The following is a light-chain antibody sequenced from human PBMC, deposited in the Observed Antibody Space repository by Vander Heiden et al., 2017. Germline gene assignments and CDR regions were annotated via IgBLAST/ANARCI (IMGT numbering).Light chain of an antibody. J-gene: IGLJ3*02. V-gene: IGLV1-44*01. CDR2: SKD. Sequence: QSVLTQPPSAYGTPGQRVSIPCSGSSSNLGSNTVNWYQQLPVTAPKLLIYSKDQRPSGVPDRFSGSKSGTSASLTISGLQSEDEADYYCAAWYDSLNGPVFGGGTKLTVL. CDR1: SSNLGSNT. CDR3: AAWYDSLNGPV.